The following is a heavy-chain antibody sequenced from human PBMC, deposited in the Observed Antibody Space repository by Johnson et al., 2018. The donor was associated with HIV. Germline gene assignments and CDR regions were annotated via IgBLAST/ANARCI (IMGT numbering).Heavy chain of an antibody. CDR2: ISYDGSNQ. V-gene: IGHV3-30*04. D-gene: IGHD3-16*01. CDR1: GFTFSSYA. CDR3: ARGGKDHAFDI. J-gene: IGHJ3*02. Sequence: QEHLVQSGGGVVQPGRSLRLSCAASGFTFSSYAMHWVRQAPGKGLEWVAVISYDGSNQNYADSVKGRFTISRDNPKNTLYLQMNSLRAEDTAVYYCARGGKDHAFDIWGQGTMVTVSS.